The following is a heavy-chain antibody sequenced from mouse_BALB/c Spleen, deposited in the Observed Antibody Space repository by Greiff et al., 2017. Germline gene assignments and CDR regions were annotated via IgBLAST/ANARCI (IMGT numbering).Heavy chain of an antibody. Sequence: EVKLMESGGGLVKPGGSLKLSCAASGFTFSDYYMYWVRQTPEKRLEWVATISDGGSYTYYPDSVKGRFTISRDNAKNNLYLQMSSLKSEDTAMYYCARDDGYYEYAMDYWGQGTSVTVSS. V-gene: IGHV5-4*02. J-gene: IGHJ4*01. D-gene: IGHD2-3*01. CDR3: ARDDGYYEYAMDY. CDR2: ISDGGSYT. CDR1: GFTFSDYY.